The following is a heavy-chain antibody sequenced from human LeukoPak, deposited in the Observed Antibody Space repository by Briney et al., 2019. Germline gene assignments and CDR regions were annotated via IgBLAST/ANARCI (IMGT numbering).Heavy chain of an antibody. CDR2: IKQDGSEK. J-gene: IGHJ4*02. D-gene: IGHD5-12*01. CDR3: ARAQGWIVATMFDY. CDR1: GFTFSSYW. Sequence: PGGSLRLSCAASGFTFSSYWMSWVRQAPGKGLEWVANIKQDGSEKYYVDSVKGRFTISRDNAKNSLYLQMNSLRAEDTAVYYCARAQGWIVATMFDYWGQGTLVTVSS. V-gene: IGHV3-7*01.